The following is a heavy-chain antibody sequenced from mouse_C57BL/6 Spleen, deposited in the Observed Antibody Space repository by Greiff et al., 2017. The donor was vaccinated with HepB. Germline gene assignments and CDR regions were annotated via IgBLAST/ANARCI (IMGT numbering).Heavy chain of an antibody. V-gene: IGHV1-53*01. CDR3: AREGYGSSYRCYAMDY. J-gene: IGHJ4*01. Sequence: QVQLQQPGTELVKPGASVKLSCKASGYTFTSYWMHWVKQRPGQGLEWIGNINPSNGGTNYNEKFKSKATLTVDKSSSTAYMQLSSLTSEDSAVYYCAREGYGSSYRCYAMDYWGQGTSVTVSS. CDR2: INPSNGGT. D-gene: IGHD1-1*01. CDR1: GYTFTSYW.